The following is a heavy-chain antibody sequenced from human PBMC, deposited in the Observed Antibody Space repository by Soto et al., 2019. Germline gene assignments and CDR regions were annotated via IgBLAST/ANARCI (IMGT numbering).Heavy chain of an antibody. CDR3: GRAPPLRIGGLISGRDV. D-gene: IGHD1-26*01. CDR2: ITRIDGGT. V-gene: IGHV1-69*01. Sequence: LVQSGAEVKKPGSSVKVSCKASGGSFSRHGISWVRQAPGQGLEWMGGITRIDGGTRYAQKFQGRVTIPGDEPTTTAPEPTTTANMDRNSLRSDDTAVFYWGRAPPLRIGGLISGRDVGGKGPTVTVPS. J-gene: IGHJ6*04. CDR1: GGSFSRHG.